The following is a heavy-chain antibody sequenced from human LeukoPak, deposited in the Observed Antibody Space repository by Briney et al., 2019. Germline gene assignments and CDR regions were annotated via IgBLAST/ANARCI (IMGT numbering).Heavy chain of an antibody. D-gene: IGHD6-6*01. J-gene: IGHJ4*02. Sequence: PGGSLRLSCAASGFTFDDYAMHWVRQAPGKGLEWVSLISGDGGSTYYADSVKGRFTISRDNAKNSLYLQMNSLRAEDTAVYYCARVARYSSSSPPLDYWGQGTLVTVSS. CDR1: GFTFDDYA. CDR3: ARVARYSSSSPPLDY. V-gene: IGHV3-43*02. CDR2: ISGDGGST.